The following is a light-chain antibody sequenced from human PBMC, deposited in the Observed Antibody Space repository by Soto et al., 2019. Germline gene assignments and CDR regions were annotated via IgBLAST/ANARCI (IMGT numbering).Light chain of an antibody. Sequence: EIVLTQSPGTLSLSPGERATLSCRASQSVSDTYLAWYQQKPGQPPRLLIYGASNRATGIPDRFSGSGSGTDFPLIVSRLEPEDFAVYYCQFGTLVWTFGQGTKVEIK. J-gene: IGKJ1*01. CDR3: QFGTLVWT. CDR2: GAS. CDR1: QSVSDTY. V-gene: IGKV3-20*01.